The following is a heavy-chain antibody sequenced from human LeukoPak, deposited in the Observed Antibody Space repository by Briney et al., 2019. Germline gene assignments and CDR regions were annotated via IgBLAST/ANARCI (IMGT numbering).Heavy chain of an antibody. D-gene: IGHD4-11*01. CDR2: INPSGGSM. CDR1: GYTFSTYY. J-gene: IGHJ4*02. CDR3: ARYYSNYCFDC. V-gene: IGHV1-46*01. Sequence: ASVKVSCKASGYTFSTYYMHWVRQAPGQGLEWMGTINPSGGSMSYAQKFQGRVTVTRDTSTSTVYMELSSLRSGGTAVYYCARYYSNYCFDCWGQGTLVTVSS.